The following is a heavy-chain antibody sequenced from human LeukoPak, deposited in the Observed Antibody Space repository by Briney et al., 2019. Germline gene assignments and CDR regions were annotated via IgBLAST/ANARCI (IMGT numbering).Heavy chain of an antibody. J-gene: IGHJ4*02. Sequence: SETLSLTCTVSGGSISSYYWSWIRQPAGKGLEWIGRIYTSGSTNYNPSLKSRVTMPVDTSKNQFSLKLSSVTAADTAVYYCARDNISGGSGSYYKYWGQGTLVTVSS. CDR2: IYTSGST. V-gene: IGHV4-4*07. CDR3: ARDNISGGSGSYYKY. D-gene: IGHD3-10*01. CDR1: GGSISSYY.